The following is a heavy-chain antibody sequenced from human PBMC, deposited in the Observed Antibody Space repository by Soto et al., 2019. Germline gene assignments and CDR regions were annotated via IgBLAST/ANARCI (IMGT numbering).Heavy chain of an antibody. CDR3: ARDSPYSSSWYDLNWFDP. D-gene: IGHD6-13*01. CDR1: GFTFSSYS. V-gene: IGHV3-48*02. J-gene: IGHJ5*02. CDR2: ISSSSSTT. Sequence: EVQLVESGGGLVQPGGSLRLSCAASGFTFSSYSMNWVRQAPGKGLEWVSYISSSSSTTYYADSVKGRFTISRDNAKNSLYLQMNSLRDEDTAVYYCARDSPYSSSWYDLNWFDPWGQGTLVTVSS.